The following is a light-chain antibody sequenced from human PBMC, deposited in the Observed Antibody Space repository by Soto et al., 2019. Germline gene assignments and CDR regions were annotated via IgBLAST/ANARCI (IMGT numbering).Light chain of an antibody. CDR1: SSNIGSHV. Sequence: QSVLTQPPSASVTPGQRVTISCAGSSSNIGSHVVYWYQQLAGTAPKLLMYNNNQRPSGVPDRFSGSKSGTSDSLAISGRQAEGEADYYCAVWEGSRNGLVFGGGTKLTVL. J-gene: IGLJ3*02. CDR3: AVWEGSRNGLV. CDR2: NNN. V-gene: IGLV1-44*01.